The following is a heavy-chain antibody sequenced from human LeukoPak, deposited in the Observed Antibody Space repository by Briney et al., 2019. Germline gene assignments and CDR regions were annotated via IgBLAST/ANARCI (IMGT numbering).Heavy chain of an antibody. CDR2: VYYTGTT. Sequence: SETLSLTCTVSGDSMTSISYYWGWVRQPPGKGLEWIGSVYYTGTTYYNPSLKSRVTISVDTFKNQFSLKLSSVTAADTAVYYCARDRGYSYDFDYWGQGTLVTVSS. CDR3: ARDRGYSYDFDY. CDR1: GDSMTSISYY. V-gene: IGHV4-39*02. J-gene: IGHJ4*02. D-gene: IGHD5-18*01.